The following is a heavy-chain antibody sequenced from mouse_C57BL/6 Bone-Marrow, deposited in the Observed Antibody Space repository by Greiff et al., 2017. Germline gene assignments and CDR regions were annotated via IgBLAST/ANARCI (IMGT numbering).Heavy chain of an antibody. J-gene: IGHJ1*03. D-gene: IGHD2-1*01. CDR3: ARCYYGNYWYFDV. V-gene: IGHV3-8*01. CDR2: ISYSGST. CDR1: GYSITSDY. Sequence: EVQGVESGPGLAKPSQTLSLTCSVTGYSITSDYWNWIRKFPGNKLEYMGYISYSGSTYYNPSLKSRISITRDTSKNQYYLQLNSVTTEDTATYYCARCYYGNYWYFDVWGTGTTVTVSS.